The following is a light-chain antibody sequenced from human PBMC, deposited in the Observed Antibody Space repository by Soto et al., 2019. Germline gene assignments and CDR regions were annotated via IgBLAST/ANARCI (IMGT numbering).Light chain of an antibody. CDR1: SSNIGSNF. CDR2: RNN. Sequence: QPVLTQPPSASGTPGQRVTISCSGSSSNIGSNFVYWYQQFPGTAPKLLIYRNNQRPSGVPDRFSGSKSGTSASLAISGLPSEDAADYYCAAWDDSLSGWVFCGGTKLTVL. V-gene: IGLV1-47*01. J-gene: IGLJ3*02. CDR3: AAWDDSLSGWV.